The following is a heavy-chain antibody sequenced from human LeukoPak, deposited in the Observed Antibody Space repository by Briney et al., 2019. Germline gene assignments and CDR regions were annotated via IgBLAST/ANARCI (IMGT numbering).Heavy chain of an antibody. V-gene: IGHV1-18*01. CDR3: ATYDSRGFDY. CDR2: ISAYNGNT. Sequence: ASVKVSCKASGYTFTSYGISWVRQAPGQGLEWMGWISAYNGNTNYAQKLQGRVTVTTDTSTSTAYIELTSLRSEDTAFYYCATYDSRGFDYWGQGTLVTVSS. J-gene: IGHJ4*02. D-gene: IGHD3-22*01. CDR1: GYTFTSYG.